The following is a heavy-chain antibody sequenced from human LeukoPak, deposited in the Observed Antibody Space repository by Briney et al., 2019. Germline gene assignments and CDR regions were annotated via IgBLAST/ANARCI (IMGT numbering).Heavy chain of an antibody. CDR3: AKDRVPDNSWSFDK. D-gene: IGHD1-26*01. CDR2: IFGSGSNI. CDR1: GFPFSTYT. Sequence: PGPSLRLSCAAAGFPFSTYTMSWVSHAPGKWLEWGSSIFGSGSNIFYAASVEGRFTISRDSTNSKMYLQMKGLRVEDTALYYCAKDRVPDNSWSFDKWGQGTMVTVSA. V-gene: IGHV3-23*01. J-gene: IGHJ3*02.